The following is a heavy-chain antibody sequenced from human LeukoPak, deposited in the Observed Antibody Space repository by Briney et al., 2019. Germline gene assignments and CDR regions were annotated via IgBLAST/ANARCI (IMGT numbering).Heavy chain of an antibody. J-gene: IGHJ3*02. D-gene: IGHD3-22*01. CDR1: GGSISSYF. CDR2: IYYSGST. V-gene: IGHV4-59*01. CDR3: ARDAYYYDSSGSRHAFDI. Sequence: SETLSLTCTVSGGSISSYFWSWIRQPPGKGLEWIGYIYYSGSTNYNPSLKSRVTISVDTSKNQFSLKLSSVTAADTAVYYCARDAYYYDSSGSRHAFDIWGQGTMVTVSS.